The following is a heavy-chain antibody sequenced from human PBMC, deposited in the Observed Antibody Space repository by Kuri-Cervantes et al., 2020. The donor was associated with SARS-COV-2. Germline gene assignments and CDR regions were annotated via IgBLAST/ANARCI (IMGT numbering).Heavy chain of an antibody. J-gene: IGHJ6*02. D-gene: IGHD3-16*02. CDR2: IYHSGST. CDR3: ARDWHGMISFGGAIDPNRYYDYGMDV. CDR1: GDSFSSSTW. Sequence: SETLSLTCAVSGDSFSSSTWWSWVRQPPGKGLRWIGEIYHSGSTNYNPSLKSRVTISIDKSKNQFSLKLTSLTAADTAVYFCARDWHGMISFGGAIDPNRYYDYGMDVWGQGTTVTVSS. V-gene: IGHV4-4*02.